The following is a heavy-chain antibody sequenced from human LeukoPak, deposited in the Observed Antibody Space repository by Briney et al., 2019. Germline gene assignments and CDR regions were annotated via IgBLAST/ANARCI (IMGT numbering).Heavy chain of an antibody. J-gene: IGHJ4*02. V-gene: IGHV3-48*01. CDR3: ARGDPIYDFWSGGDY. Sequence: GGSLRLSCAASGFTFSDFHMHWVRQAPGKGLEWVSYISSSSNVIYYTDSVKGRFTISRDNARNLLSLQMNSLRAGDTAVYYCARGDPIYDFWSGGDYWGQGSLVTVSS. CDR1: GFTFSDFH. D-gene: IGHD3-3*01. CDR2: ISSSSNVI.